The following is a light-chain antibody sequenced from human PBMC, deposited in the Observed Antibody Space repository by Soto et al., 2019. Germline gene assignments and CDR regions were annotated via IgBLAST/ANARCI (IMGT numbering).Light chain of an antibody. CDR1: QDIGTY. J-gene: IGKJ1*01. CDR3: QQFYNYPRT. Sequence: AIRRTEAPSSFSASTVDRVSITCRATQDIGTYLAWYQQIPGKAPNLLIYDASTLQTGVPSRFSGSGSGTDFTLTISYLQSEDFGTYYCQQFYNYPRTFGQGTKVDI. CDR2: DAS. V-gene: IGKV1-8*01.